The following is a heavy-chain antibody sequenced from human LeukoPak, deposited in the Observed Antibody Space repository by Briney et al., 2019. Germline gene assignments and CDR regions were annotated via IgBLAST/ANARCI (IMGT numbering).Heavy chain of an antibody. CDR2: IIPIFGTA. D-gene: IGHD3-22*01. CDR3: ASSGDSSDAYAFDI. Sequence: ASVKVSCKASGGTFSSYAISWVRQAPGQGLEWMGGIIPIFGTANYAQKFQGRVTITADKSTSTAYMELSSLRSEDTAVYYCASSGDSSDAYAFDIWGQGTMVTVSS. CDR1: GGTFSSYA. V-gene: IGHV1-69*06. J-gene: IGHJ3*02.